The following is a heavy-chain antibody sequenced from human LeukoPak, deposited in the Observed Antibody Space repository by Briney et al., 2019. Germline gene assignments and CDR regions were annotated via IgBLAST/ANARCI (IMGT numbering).Heavy chain of an antibody. CDR2: VYSDGRT. Sequence: PGGSLRLSCAASGFTFSSYSMNWIRQAPGKGLEWVSVVYSDGRTYYADSVKGRFTISRDNSKNTLYLQINNLRAEDTAVYYCARLPSGDVWGQGTTVTVSS. J-gene: IGHJ6*02. V-gene: IGHV3-66*04. CDR1: GFTFSSYS. CDR3: ARLPSGDV.